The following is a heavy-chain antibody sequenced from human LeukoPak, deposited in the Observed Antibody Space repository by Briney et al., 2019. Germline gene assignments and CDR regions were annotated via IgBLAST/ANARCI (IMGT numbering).Heavy chain of an antibody. Sequence: SETLSLTCAVYSGSFSGYYWSWLRQPPGKGLEWIGEVNDSGITNCNPSLKSRVTISVDTAKNQFSLKLSSVTAADTAVYYCARHRLGATRSFDIWGQGTMVTVSS. J-gene: IGHJ3*02. D-gene: IGHD4/OR15-4a*01. CDR2: VNDSGIT. CDR3: ARHRLGATRSFDI. CDR1: SGSFSGYY. V-gene: IGHV4-34*01.